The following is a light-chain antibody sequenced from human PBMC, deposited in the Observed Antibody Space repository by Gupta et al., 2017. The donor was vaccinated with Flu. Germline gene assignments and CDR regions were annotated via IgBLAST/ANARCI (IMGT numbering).Light chain of an antibody. J-gene: IGLJ1*01. CDR1: ELPKQY. Sequence: SSELTQPPSVSVSPGKTARITCSGDELPKQYAYWYQQKPGQAPMLVIYKDSGRPAGIPGRFSGSSSGTTVTLTISGGQAEEEADYFCQSEDSSGTYVFGAGTKVTVL. V-gene: IGLV3-25*02. CDR2: KDS. CDR3: QSEDSSGTYV.